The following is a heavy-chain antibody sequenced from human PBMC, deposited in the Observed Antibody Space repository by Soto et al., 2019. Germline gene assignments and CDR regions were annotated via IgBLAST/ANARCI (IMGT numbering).Heavy chain of an antibody. J-gene: IGHJ4*02. Sequence: PXGSLRLSCAASGFNVGAFAVNWVRQAPGKGLEWVSGISASDAFIYYADSVRGRFSISRDASENILYLQMNSLRVDDTALYYCTRETVARITGLEYWGPVTLVSVSS. V-gene: IGHV3-23*01. CDR2: ISASDAFI. CDR1: GFNVGAFA. CDR3: TRETVARITGLEY. D-gene: IGHD1-20*01.